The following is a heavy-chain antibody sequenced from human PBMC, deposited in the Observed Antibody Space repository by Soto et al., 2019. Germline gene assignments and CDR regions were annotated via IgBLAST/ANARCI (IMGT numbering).Heavy chain of an antibody. Sequence: GGSLRLSCAASGFTFSSYAMSWVRQAPGKGLEWVSTISGSGESTYYADSVKGRFTISRDNSKNTLYLQMNSLRADDTAVYYCALSTSYSSSWRGFDYWGQGTRVTVSS. CDR1: GFTFSSYA. J-gene: IGHJ4*02. D-gene: IGHD6-13*01. CDR3: ALSTSYSSSWRGFDY. V-gene: IGHV3-23*01. CDR2: ISGSGEST.